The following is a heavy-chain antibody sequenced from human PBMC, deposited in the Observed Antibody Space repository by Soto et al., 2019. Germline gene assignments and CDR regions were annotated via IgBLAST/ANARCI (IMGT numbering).Heavy chain of an antibody. CDR1: GFTFSRYA. D-gene: IGHD6-19*01. Sequence: EVQLLESGGGLVQPGGSLRLSCAASGFTFSRYAMGWVRQAPGKGLEWVSVISGSGGNIHYADSVKGRFTISRDNSKNTLYLQMNSLRDEDTAVYYCASLAVAHPGGSWAWGQGTLVTVSS. CDR3: ASLAVAHPGGSWA. V-gene: IGHV3-23*01. J-gene: IGHJ4*02. CDR2: ISGSGGNI.